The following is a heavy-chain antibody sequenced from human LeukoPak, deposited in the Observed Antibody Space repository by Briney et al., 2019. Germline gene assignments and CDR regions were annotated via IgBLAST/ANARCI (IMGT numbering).Heavy chain of an antibody. CDR3: ATYRRCSLTKQDY. CDR2: INENGSEK. V-gene: IGHV3-7*01. J-gene: IGHJ4*02. CDR1: GFTFTTYC. D-gene: IGHD3-10*02. Sequence: GGSLRLSCAASGFTFTTYCMPWVRHAPGKGLEWVANINENGSEKNYLNSVKSRFTISRDNVKNSLYLQMNSLTAEDTAVYYCATYRRCSLTKQDYWGQGTLVSVSS.